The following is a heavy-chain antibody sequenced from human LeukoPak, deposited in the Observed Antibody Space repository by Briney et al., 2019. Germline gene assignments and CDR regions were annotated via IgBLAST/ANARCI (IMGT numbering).Heavy chain of an antibody. CDR1: GYSFTSYW. CDR3: ARQDRYYYDSRYFDY. V-gene: IGHV5-51*01. D-gene: IGHD3-22*01. CDR2: IYPGDSDT. Sequence: GESLKISCKGSGYSFTSYWIGWVRQMPGKGLEWMGIIYPGDSDTRYSPSFQGQVTISADKSISTANLQWSSLKASDTAMYYCARQDRYYYDSRYFDYWGQGTLVTVSS. J-gene: IGHJ4*02.